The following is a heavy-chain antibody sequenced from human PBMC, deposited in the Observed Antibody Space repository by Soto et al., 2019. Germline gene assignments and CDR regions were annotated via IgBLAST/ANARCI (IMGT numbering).Heavy chain of an antibody. V-gene: IGHV3-74*01. CDR3: ARGDFGSYYLDS. J-gene: IGHJ4*02. CDR1: GFTFSNYW. Sequence: EVQLVESGGGLVQPGGSLRLSCVASGFTFSNYWIHWVRQAPGEGLVWVSRIKGDVITTNYADSVKGRFTISRDNAKKTVVLRTTSLRAEDTAVYYCARGDFGSYYLDSWGQGTLVIVS. D-gene: IGHD3-3*01. CDR2: IKGDVITT.